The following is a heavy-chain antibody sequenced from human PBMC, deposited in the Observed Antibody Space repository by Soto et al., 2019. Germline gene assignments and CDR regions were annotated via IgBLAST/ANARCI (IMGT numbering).Heavy chain of an antibody. CDR2: ISSSSSTI. V-gene: IGHV3-48*01. J-gene: IGHJ4*02. D-gene: IGHD2-15*01. CDR3: ARVEGGSYSGWTPTHQLPRDDY. Sequence: GGSLRLSCAASGFTFSSYSMNWVRQAPGKGLEWVSYISSSSSTIYYADSVKGRFTISRDNAKNSLYLQMNSLRAEDTAVYYCARVEGGSYSGWTPTHQLPRDDYWGQGTLVTVSS. CDR1: GFTFSSYS.